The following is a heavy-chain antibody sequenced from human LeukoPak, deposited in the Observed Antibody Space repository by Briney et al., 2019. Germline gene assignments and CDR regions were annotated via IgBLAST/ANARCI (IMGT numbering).Heavy chain of an antibody. CDR1: GFTFSSYD. CDR2: IGTAGDT. J-gene: IGHJ6*02. CDR3: ARAPPLGATFYYYYGMDV. Sequence: TGGSLRLSCAASGFTFSSYDMHWVRQATGKGLEWVSAIGTAGDTYYPGSVKGRFTISRENAKNSLYLQMNSLRAGDTAVYYCARAPPLGATFYYYYGMDVWGQGTTVTVSS. V-gene: IGHV3-13*01. D-gene: IGHD1-26*01.